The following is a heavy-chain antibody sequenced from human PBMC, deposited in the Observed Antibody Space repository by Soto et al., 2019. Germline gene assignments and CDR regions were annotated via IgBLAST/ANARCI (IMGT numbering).Heavy chain of an antibody. J-gene: IGHJ1*01. CDR1: GFRINNYG. Sequence: GVFLRLSCAASGFRINNYGRHWVRQAPGKGLEWVAVVSYDGSNKYYADSVKGRFTVSRDNSKNTLYLQLNSLRVEDTAIYYCTRGYYDSSGYYPGYFQQWGQGTLVTVSS. D-gene: IGHD3-22*01. CDR2: VSYDGSNK. CDR3: TRGYYDSSGYYPGYFQQ. V-gene: IGHV3-30*03.